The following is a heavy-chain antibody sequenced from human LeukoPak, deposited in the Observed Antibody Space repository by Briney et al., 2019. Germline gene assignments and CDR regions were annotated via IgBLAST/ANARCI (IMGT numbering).Heavy chain of an antibody. D-gene: IGHD2-2*02. Sequence: GASVKVSCKASGGTFSSYTISWVRQAPGQGLEWMGRMIPTLGIANYAQKFQGRVTITADKSTSTAYMELSSLRSEDTAVYYCARVADIVVVPAAIFGAFDIWGQGTMVTVSS. CDR3: ARVADIVVVPAAIFGAFDI. CDR2: MIPTLGIA. J-gene: IGHJ3*02. CDR1: GGTFSSYT. V-gene: IGHV1-69*02.